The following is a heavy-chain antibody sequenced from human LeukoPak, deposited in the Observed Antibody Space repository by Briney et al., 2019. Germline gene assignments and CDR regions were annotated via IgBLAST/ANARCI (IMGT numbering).Heavy chain of an antibody. CDR2: IIPILGIA. CDR1: GGTFSSYA. Sequence: VASVKVSCKASGGTFSSYAISWVRQAPGQGLEWMGRIIPILGIANYAQKFQGRVTITADKSTSTAYMELSSLRSEDTAVYYCAGDVVVSSSWSYYYGMDVWGQGTTVTVSS. V-gene: IGHV1-69*04. J-gene: IGHJ6*02. CDR3: AGDVVVSSSWSYYYGMDV. D-gene: IGHD6-13*01.